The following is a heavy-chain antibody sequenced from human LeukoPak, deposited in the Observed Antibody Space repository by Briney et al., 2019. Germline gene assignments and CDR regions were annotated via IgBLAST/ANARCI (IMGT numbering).Heavy chain of an antibody. Sequence: PSETLSLTCTVSGGSISSSSYYWGWIRQPPGKGLEWIGSIYYSGSTYYNPSLKSRVTISVDTSKNQFSLKLSSVTAADTAVYYCARLLVPAALSYYYYYMDVWGKGTTVTVSS. J-gene: IGHJ6*03. CDR1: GGSISSSSYY. D-gene: IGHD2-2*01. CDR2: IYYSGST. V-gene: IGHV4-39*01. CDR3: ARLLVPAALSYYYYYMDV.